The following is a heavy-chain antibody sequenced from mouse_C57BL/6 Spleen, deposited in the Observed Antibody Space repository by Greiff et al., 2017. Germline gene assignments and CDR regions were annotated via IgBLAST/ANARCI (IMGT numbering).Heavy chain of an antibody. V-gene: IGHV1-15*01. CDR2: IDPETGGT. Sequence: VQGVESGAELVRPGASVTLSCKASGYTFTDYEMHWVKQTPVHGLEWIGAIDPETGGTAYNQKFKGKAILTADKSSSTAYMELRSLTSEDSAVYYCTRGVIYYYGHWYFDVWGTGTTVTVSS. CDR3: TRGVIYYYGHWYFDV. D-gene: IGHD1-1*01. J-gene: IGHJ1*03. CDR1: GYTFTDYE.